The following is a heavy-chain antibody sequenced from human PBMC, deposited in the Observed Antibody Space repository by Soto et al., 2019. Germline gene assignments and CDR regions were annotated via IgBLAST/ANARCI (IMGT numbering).Heavy chain of an antibody. CDR2: SSATGAGT. D-gene: IGHD1-7*01. J-gene: IGHJ4*02. Sequence: EVQLLESGGGLVQPGGSLRLSCAASGFTFSSYGMTWVRQAPGKGLEWGSFSSATGAGTYYADPVKGRFTISRDNSKNTLYLQMPSLRAADTAVYYCAKDRRAGGNYGFYSDFWGQGALVIFSS. CDR1: GFTFSSYG. V-gene: IGHV3-23*01. CDR3: AKDRRAGGNYGFYSDF.